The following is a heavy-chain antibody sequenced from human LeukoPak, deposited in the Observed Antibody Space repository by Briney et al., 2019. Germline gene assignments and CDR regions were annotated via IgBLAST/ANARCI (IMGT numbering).Heavy chain of an antibody. CDR1: GFTFSSHS. CDR3: ARGSGYSYGLGAFDI. D-gene: IGHD5-18*01. Sequence: GRSLRLSCAASGFTFSSHSMNWVRQAPGKGLEWVSSISSSSSYIYYADSVKGRFTISRDNAKNSLYLQMNSLRAEDTAVYYCARGSGYSYGLGAFDIWGQGTMVTVSS. V-gene: IGHV3-21*04. CDR2: ISSSSSYI. J-gene: IGHJ3*02.